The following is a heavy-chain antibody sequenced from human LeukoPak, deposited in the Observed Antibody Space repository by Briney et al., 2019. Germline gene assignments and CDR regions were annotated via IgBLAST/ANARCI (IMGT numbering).Heavy chain of an antibody. CDR2: IIPIFGTA. D-gene: IGHD3-22*01. J-gene: IGHJ4*02. CDR1: GATFSSYA. V-gene: IGHV1-69*05. Sequence: SVKVSCKASGATFSSYAISWVRQAPGQGLDWMGRIIPIFGTANYAQKFQGRVTITTDESTSTAYMELSSLRSEDTAVDHCARQGHGSYYYDSSVYWWYYWCQGSLVTVSS. CDR3: ARQGHGSYYYDSSVYWWYY.